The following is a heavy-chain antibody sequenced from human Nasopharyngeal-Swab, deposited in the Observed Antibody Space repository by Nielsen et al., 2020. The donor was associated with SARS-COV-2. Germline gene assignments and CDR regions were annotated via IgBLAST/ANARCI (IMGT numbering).Heavy chain of an antibody. CDR1: GFTFSSYG. Sequence: GESLKISCAASGFTFSSYGMHWVRQAPGKGLEWVAVISYDGSNKYYADSVKGRFTISRDNSKNTLYLQMNSLRAEDTAVYYCARDPIVVVVAATGWFDPWGQGTLVTVSS. J-gene: IGHJ5*02. CDR3: ARDPIVVVVAATGWFDP. D-gene: IGHD2-15*01. V-gene: IGHV3-30*03. CDR2: ISYDGSNK.